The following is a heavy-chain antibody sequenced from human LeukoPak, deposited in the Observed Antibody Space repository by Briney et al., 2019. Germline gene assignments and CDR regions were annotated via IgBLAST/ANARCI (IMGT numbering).Heavy chain of an antibody. J-gene: IGHJ3*02. Sequence: SETLSLNCAVYSGSFSGYYWSWLRQPPGKGREWFGEINHSGSTNDNTSLKRRATISVDTSKNQFSLKLSSVTAADTAVYYCATGVPWLRSHAFDIWGQGTMVTVSS. D-gene: IGHD5-12*01. CDR2: INHSGST. CDR1: SGSFSGYY. CDR3: ATGVPWLRSHAFDI. V-gene: IGHV4-34*04.